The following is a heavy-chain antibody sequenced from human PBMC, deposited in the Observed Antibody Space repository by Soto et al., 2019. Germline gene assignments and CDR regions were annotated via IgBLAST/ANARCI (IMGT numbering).Heavy chain of an antibody. V-gene: IGHV3-48*03. CDR3: VRAYGFGELY. Sequence: EVQLVEAGGGVVQPGGSLRLSCEASGFTFSNYEMNWVRQALGKGLEWISYITTSGGTIYYADSVKGRFTISRDNAKSSLYLQMNSLRAEDTAVYYCVRAYGFGELYWGQGTLVTVSS. CDR2: ITTSGGTI. D-gene: IGHD3-10*01. J-gene: IGHJ4*02. CDR1: GFTFSNYE.